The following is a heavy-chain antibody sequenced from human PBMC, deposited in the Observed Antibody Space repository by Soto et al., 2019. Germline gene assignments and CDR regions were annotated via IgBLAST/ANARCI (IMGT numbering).Heavy chain of an antibody. CDR1: GFTFSSYG. CDR2: ISYDGSNK. V-gene: IGHV3-30*18. J-gene: IGHJ4*02. CDR3: AKDWGSIPDY. Sequence: QVQLVESGGGVVQPGRSLRLSCAASGFTFSSYGMHWVRQAPGKGLEWVAVISYDGSNKYYADSVKGRFTISRDNSKNTLYLQMNSPRAEDTAVYYCAKDWGSIPDYWGQGTLVTVSS. D-gene: IGHD3-16*01.